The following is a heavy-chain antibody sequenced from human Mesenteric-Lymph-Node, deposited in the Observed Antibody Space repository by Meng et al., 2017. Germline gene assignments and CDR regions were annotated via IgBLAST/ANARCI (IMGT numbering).Heavy chain of an antibody. CDR3: ARDSSFTCTNGLCYLTYYYGTDV. Sequence: GESLKIPCAASGFTFSSYSMNWVRQAPGKGLEWVSSISSSSSYIYYADSVKGRFTISRDNAKNSLYLQMNSLRAEDTAVYYCARDSSFTCTNGLCYLTYYYGTDVWGQGTTVTVSS. J-gene: IGHJ6*02. CDR1: GFTFSSYS. CDR2: ISSSSSYI. D-gene: IGHD2-8*01. V-gene: IGHV3-21*01.